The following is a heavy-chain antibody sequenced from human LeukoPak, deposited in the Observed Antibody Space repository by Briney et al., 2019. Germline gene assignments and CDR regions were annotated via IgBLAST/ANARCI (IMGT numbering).Heavy chain of an antibody. CDR3: ARRRGVVPVVRVRPYGMDV. J-gene: IGHJ6*02. V-gene: IGHV1-8*01. CDR2: MNPNSGNT. D-gene: IGHD2-2*01. Sequence: GASVKVSCKASGYTFTSHDINWVRQATGQGLEWMGWMNPNSGNTGYAQKFQGRVTMTRNTSISTAYMELSSLRSEDTAVYYCARRRGVVPVVRVRPYGMDVWGQGTTVTVSS. CDR1: GYTFTSHD.